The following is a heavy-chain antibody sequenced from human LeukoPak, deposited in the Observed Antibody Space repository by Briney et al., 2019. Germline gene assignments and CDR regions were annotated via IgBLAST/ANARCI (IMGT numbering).Heavy chain of an antibody. CDR2: ISYSVTT. V-gene: IGHV4-39*01. J-gene: IGHJ2*01. CDR3: ARALRARYFDL. Sequence: SETLSLTCTVSGGSISSSSYYWAWIRQPPGKGLEWIASISYSVTTYYNPSLKSQVTISVDTSKNQFSLKLSSVTAADTAVYYCARALRARYFDLWGRGTLVTVSS. CDR1: GGSISSSSYY.